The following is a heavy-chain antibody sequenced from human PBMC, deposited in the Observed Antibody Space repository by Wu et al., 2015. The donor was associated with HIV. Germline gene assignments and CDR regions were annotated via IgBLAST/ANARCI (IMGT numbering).Heavy chain of an antibody. CDR3: ARGDRGYSGYDYYYYYYMDV. Sequence: QVQLVQSGAEVKKPGSSVKVSCKASGGTFSSYAISWVRQAPGQGLEWMGGIIPIFGTANYAQKFQGRVTITADESTSTAYMELSSLRSEDTAVYYCARGDRGYSGYDYYYYYYMDVWGKGTTVTVSS. J-gene: IGHJ6*03. CDR2: IIPIFGTA. D-gene: IGHD5-12*01. CDR1: GGTFSSYA. V-gene: IGHV1-69*12.